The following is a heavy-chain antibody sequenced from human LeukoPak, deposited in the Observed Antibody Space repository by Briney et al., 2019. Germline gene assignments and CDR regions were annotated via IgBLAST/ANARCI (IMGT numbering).Heavy chain of an antibody. CDR2: IYYSGST. CDR3: ARRGSNWFDP. Sequence: SETLSLTCTVSGGSISRYYWSWIRQPPGKGLEWIGYIYYSGSTNYNPSLKSRVTISVDTSKNQFSLKLSSVTAADTAVYYCARRGSNWFDPWGQGTLVTVSS. V-gene: IGHV4-59*08. J-gene: IGHJ5*02. CDR1: GGSISRYY. D-gene: IGHD3-10*01.